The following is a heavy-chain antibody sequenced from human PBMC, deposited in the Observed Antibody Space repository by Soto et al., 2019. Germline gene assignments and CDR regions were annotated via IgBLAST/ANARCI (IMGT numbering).Heavy chain of an antibody. CDR3: AGGRVEMATITYYYYGMDV. CDR2: INHSGST. D-gene: IGHD5-12*01. V-gene: IGHV4-34*01. Sequence: SETLSLTCAVYGGSFSGYYWSWIRQPPGKGLEWIGEINHSGSTNYNPSLKSRVTISVDTSKNQFSLKLSSVTAADTAVYYCAGGRVEMATITYYYYGMDVWGQGTTVTVAS. J-gene: IGHJ6*02. CDR1: GGSFSGYY.